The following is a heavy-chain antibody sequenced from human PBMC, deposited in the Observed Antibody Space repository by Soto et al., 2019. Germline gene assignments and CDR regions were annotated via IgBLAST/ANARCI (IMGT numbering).Heavy chain of an antibody. D-gene: IGHD2-15*01. J-gene: IGHJ4*02. Sequence: QVQLVQSGAEVKKPGSSVNVSCKASGGTFSTYTITWVRQAPGQGLEWMGRIIPVFGTTNYVQKFQGRVTITADTSTITAYMELSSLRSEDTAIYYCARDFKGCISAACYSPSDYWGQGTLVTVSS. V-gene: IGHV1-69*08. CDR2: IIPVFGTT. CDR3: ARDFKGCISAACYSPSDY. CDR1: GGTFSTYT.